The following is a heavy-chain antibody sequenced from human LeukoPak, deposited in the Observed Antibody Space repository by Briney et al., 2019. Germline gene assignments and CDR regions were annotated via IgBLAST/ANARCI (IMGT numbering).Heavy chain of an antibody. Sequence: GASVKVSCKASGGTFSSYAISWVRQAPGQGLEWMGRIIPILGIANYAQKFQGRVTITADKSTSTAYMELSSLRSEDTAVYYCARAGYYDSSGYYGLNGYWGQGTLVTVSS. D-gene: IGHD3-22*01. V-gene: IGHV1-69*04. CDR2: IIPILGIA. J-gene: IGHJ4*02. CDR1: GGTFSSYA. CDR3: ARAGYYDSSGYYGLNGY.